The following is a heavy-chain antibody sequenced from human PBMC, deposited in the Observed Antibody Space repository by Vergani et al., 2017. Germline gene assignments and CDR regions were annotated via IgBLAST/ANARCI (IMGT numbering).Heavy chain of an antibody. J-gene: IGHJ4*02. Sequence: EVQLVESGGGLVKPGGSLRLSCAASGFTFSSYWMSWVRQAPGKGLEWVANIKQDGSEKYYVDSVKGRFTISRDNAKNSLYLQMNSLRAEDTAVYYCARDRSSYYYDSSGYYLGRASPEIFDYWGQGTLVTVSS. V-gene: IGHV3-7*01. CDR2: IKQDGSEK. D-gene: IGHD3-22*01. CDR3: ARDRSSYYYDSSGYYLGRASPEIFDY. CDR1: GFTFSSYW.